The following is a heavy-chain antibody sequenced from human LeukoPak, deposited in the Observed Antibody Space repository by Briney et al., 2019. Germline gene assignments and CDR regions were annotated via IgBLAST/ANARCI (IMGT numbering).Heavy chain of an antibody. Sequence: RPSETLSLTCTVSGGSISSSSYYWGWIRQPPGKGLEWIGSIYYSGSTYYNPSLKSRFTISVDTSKNQFSLKLSSVTAADTAVYYCARPRIPNYYYYYYMDVWGKGTTVTVSS. CDR3: ARPRIPNYYYYYYMDV. CDR1: GGSISSSSYY. V-gene: IGHV4-39*01. D-gene: IGHD2-15*01. CDR2: IYYSGST. J-gene: IGHJ6*03.